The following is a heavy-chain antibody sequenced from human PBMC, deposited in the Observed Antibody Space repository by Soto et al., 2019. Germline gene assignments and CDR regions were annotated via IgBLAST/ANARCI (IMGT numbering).Heavy chain of an antibody. CDR1: GFTFTRYS. CDR3: AKESEDLTSNFDY. CDR2: ISSTTNYI. J-gene: IGHJ4*02. Sequence: GGSLRLSCAASGFTFTRYSMNWVRQAPGKWLEWVSSISSTTNYIYYGDSMKCRFTISRDNAKYSLYLEMNSLRAEDTAVYYCAKESEDLTSNFDYWGQGTLVTVSS. V-gene: IGHV3-21*06.